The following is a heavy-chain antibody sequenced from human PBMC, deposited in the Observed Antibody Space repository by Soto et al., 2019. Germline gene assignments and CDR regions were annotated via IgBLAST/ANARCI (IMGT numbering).Heavy chain of an antibody. V-gene: IGHV3-74*03. CDR2: INGDGRST. D-gene: IGHD1-1*01. J-gene: IGHJ4*02. CDR3: VRATTVPFAS. CDR1: GFTFSNYW. Sequence: PGGSLRLSCAASGFTFSNYWIHWVRQPPGKGLVWVSRINGDGRSTAHADFVKGRFTISRDNARNMLFLHMNSLTVEDTALYFCVRATTVPFASWGQGTQVTVSS.